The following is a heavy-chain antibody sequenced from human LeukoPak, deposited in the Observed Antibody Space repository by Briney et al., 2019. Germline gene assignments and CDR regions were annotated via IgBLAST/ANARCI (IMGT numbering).Heavy chain of an antibody. CDR1: GGSISSYY. Sequence: PSETLSLTCTVSGGSISSYYWSWIRQPAGKGPEWIGRIYTSGSTNYNPSLKSRVTMSVDTSKNQFSLKLSSVTAADTAVYYCASSELTYYYYYYMDVWGKGTTVTVSS. CDR3: ASSELTYYYYYYMDV. CDR2: IYTSGST. J-gene: IGHJ6*03. V-gene: IGHV4-4*07. D-gene: IGHD1-26*01.